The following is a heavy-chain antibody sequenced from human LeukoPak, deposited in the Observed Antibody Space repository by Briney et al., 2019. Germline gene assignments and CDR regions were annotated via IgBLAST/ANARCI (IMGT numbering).Heavy chain of an antibody. CDR2: IKQDGSEK. V-gene: IGHV3-7*03. Sequence: GGSLRLSCAASGFSFSGYWMSWVRQTPGKGLEWVANIKQDGSEKYYVDSVKGRFTISRDNAKNSLYLQLNSLRAEDTAVYYCARARGGYDFDYWGQGTLVTVSS. CDR3: ARARGGYDFDY. CDR1: GFSFSGYW. J-gene: IGHJ4*02. D-gene: IGHD5-12*01.